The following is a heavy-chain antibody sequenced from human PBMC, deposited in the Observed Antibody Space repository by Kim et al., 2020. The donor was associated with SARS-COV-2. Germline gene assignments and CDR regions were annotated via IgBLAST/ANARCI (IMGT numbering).Heavy chain of an antibody. CDR3: TTEGDS. Sequence: GGSLRLSCAASGFGFTGAWMSWVRQAPGKGLEWVGRIYSKTDGGTTDYVAPVKGRFTISRDDSKYTLYLQMNSLNTGDTGMYYCTTEGDSWGQGTLVTVSS. J-gene: IGHJ5*01. V-gene: IGHV3-15*01. CDR2: IYSKTDGGTT. CDR1: GFGFTGAW.